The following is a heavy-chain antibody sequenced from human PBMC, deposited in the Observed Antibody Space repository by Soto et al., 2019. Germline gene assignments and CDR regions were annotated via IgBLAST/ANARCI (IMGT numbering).Heavy chain of an antibody. D-gene: IGHD2-21*02. J-gene: IGHJ4*02. CDR1: GYSITRGHW. Sequence: PSETLSLTCAVSGYSITRGHWWSWVRQSPDKGLEWIGEILHSGESTYNPSLRRRVTMSVDKSKNQFSPKLTSVTAADTAVYYCARSGDYSLEYWGQGTLVTVSS. V-gene: IGHV4-4*02. CDR2: ILHSGES. CDR3: ARSGDYSLEY.